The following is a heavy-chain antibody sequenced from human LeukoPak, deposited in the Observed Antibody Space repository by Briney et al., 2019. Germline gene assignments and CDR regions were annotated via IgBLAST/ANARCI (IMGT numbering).Heavy chain of an antibody. CDR3: ARDSVAGIRFDC. CDR2: IRYDGSNK. V-gene: IGHV3-30*02. CDR1: GFTFSSYG. D-gene: IGHD6-19*01. Sequence: PGGSLRLSCAASGFTFSSYGMHWVRQAPGKGLEWVAFIRYDGSNKYYADSVKGRFTISRDNAKNSLYLQMNSLRAEDTAVYYCARDSVAGIRFDCWGQGTLVTVSS. J-gene: IGHJ4*02.